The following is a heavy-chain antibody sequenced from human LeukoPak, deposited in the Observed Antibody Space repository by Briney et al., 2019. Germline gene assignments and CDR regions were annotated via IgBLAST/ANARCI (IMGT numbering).Heavy chain of an antibody. V-gene: IGHV5-51*01. Sequence: GESLKISCKGSGYSFTSYWIAWVRQMPGEGLEWMGIIYPDDSDTRYSPSFQGQVTITADKSISTAYLQWSSLKASDNAMYYCARQRRSSGWPNDYWGQGPLLTVSS. CDR2: IYPDDSDT. D-gene: IGHD6-19*01. J-gene: IGHJ4*02. CDR1: GYSFTSYW. CDR3: ARQRRSSGWPNDY.